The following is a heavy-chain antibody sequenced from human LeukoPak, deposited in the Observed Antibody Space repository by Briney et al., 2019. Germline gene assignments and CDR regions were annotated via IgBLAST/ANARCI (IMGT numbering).Heavy chain of an antibody. CDR1: GGSISSYY. Sequence: SETLSLTCTVSGGSISSYYWSWIRQPPGKGLEWIGYIYYSGSTNYNPSLKSRVTISVDTSKNQFSLKLSSVTAADTAVYYCARGKETYYDFWSGSLNWFDPWGQGALVTVSS. V-gene: IGHV4-59*08. D-gene: IGHD3-3*01. J-gene: IGHJ5*02. CDR3: ARGKETYYDFWSGSLNWFDP. CDR2: IYYSGST.